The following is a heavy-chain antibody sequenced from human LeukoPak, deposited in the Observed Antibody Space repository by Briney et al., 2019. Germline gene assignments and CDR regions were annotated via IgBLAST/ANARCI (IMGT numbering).Heavy chain of an antibody. V-gene: IGHV3-48*03. CDR2: ISGSGTTI. CDR3: ARGFGGNWFDP. Sequence: GGSLRLSCAASGFTFTSYEMNWVRQAPGKGLEWVSYISGSGTTIYYADSAKGRFTISRDNAKNSLYLQMNSLRVEDTAVYYCARGFGGNWFDPWGQGTLVTVSS. D-gene: IGHD3-10*01. J-gene: IGHJ5*02. CDR1: GFTFTSYE.